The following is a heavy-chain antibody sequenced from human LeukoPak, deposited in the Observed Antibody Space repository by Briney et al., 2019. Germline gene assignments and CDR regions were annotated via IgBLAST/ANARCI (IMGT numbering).Heavy chain of an antibody. CDR2: MRNKANSYTT. J-gene: IGHJ3*02. Sequence: GGSLRLSCAVSRFTFTAAWMSWVRQAPGKGLEWVGRMRNKANSYTTENAASVKGRLTPSRDDSKRLVFLQLNSLKIEDTAVYYCARSPESGGNVFDIWGQGTMVTVSS. CDR3: ARSPESGGNVFDI. D-gene: IGHD3-16*01. V-gene: IGHV3-72*01. CDR1: RFTFTAAW.